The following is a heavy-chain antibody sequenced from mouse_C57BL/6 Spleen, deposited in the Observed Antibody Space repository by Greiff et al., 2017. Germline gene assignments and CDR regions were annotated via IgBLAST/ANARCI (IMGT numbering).Heavy chain of an antibody. D-gene: IGHD4-1*01. V-gene: IGHV1-52*01. Sequence: QVQLQQPGAELVRPGSSVKLSCKASGYTFTSYWMHWVKQRPIQGLEWIGNIDPSDSETHYNQKFKDKATLTVDTSSSTAYMQLSGLTSEDSAVYYCARRLGRGYAMDYWGQGTSVTVSS. CDR3: ARRLGRGYAMDY. J-gene: IGHJ4*01. CDR2: IDPSDSET. CDR1: GYTFTSYW.